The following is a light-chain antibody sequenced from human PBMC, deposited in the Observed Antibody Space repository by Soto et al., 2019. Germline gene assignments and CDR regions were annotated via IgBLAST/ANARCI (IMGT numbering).Light chain of an antibody. Sequence: QSVLTQPASVSGSPGQPITISCTGTSSDVGSFDSVAWYQHNPGKAPKLMIYDVSNRPSGVSSRFSGSKSGNTASLSISGLQTDDEADYYCTSYAGDNNYLFGTGTKVTVL. CDR3: TSYAGDNNYL. V-gene: IGLV2-14*01. CDR1: SSDVGSFDS. J-gene: IGLJ1*01. CDR2: DVS.